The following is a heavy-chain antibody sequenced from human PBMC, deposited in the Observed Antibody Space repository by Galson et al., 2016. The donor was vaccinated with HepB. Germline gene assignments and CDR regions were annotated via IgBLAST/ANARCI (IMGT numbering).Heavy chain of an antibody. Sequence: SVKVSCKASGYTFTSYDINWVRQATGQGLEWMGWMNSNSGNTVYAQKFQGRLTMTRNTSISTAYMELSSRTSEDTAIYFCARGRGTFGYWGQGSLVTVSS. CDR2: MNSNSGNT. CDR3: ARGRGTFGY. J-gene: IGHJ4*02. V-gene: IGHV1-8*01. CDR1: GYTFTSYD. D-gene: IGHD3-10*01.